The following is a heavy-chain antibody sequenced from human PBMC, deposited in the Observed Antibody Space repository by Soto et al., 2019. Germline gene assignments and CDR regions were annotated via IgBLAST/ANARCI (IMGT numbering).Heavy chain of an antibody. CDR1: GGSISSYY. J-gene: IGHJ4*02. Sequence: SETLSLTCTVSGGSISSYYWSWIRQPPGKGLEWVGYIYYSGSTNYNPSLKSRVTISVDTYKNQFSLKLSSVTAADTAVYYCARAVEYCSSTSCYREDYWGQGTLVTVSS. D-gene: IGHD2-2*02. CDR3: ARAVEYCSSTSCYREDY. CDR2: IYYSGST. V-gene: IGHV4-59*01.